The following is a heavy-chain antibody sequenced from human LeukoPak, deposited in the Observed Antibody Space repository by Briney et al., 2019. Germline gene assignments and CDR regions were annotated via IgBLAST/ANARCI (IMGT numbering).Heavy chain of an antibody. CDR3: AKDPSKWLPKYYFDY. Sequence: GGSLRLSCAASGFTFSTHGMHWVRQAPGKGLEGVAFIRYDGSNKYYADSVKGRFTITRDNSKNTLYLQMNSLRAEDTAVYYCAKDPSKWLPKYYFDYWGQGTLVTVSS. V-gene: IGHV3-30*02. CDR1: GFTFSTHG. D-gene: IGHD3-22*01. J-gene: IGHJ4*02. CDR2: IRYDGSNK.